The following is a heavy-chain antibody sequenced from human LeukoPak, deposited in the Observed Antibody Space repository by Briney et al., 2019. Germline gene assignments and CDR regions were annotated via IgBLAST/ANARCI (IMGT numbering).Heavy chain of an antibody. CDR2: ISYDGSNK. V-gene: IGHV3-30-3*01. CDR1: GFTFSSYA. J-gene: IGHJ4*02. Sequence: GGSLRLSCAASGFTFSSYAMRWVRQAPGKGLEWVAVISYDGSNKYYADSVKGRFTISRDNSKNTLYLQMNSLRAEDTALYYCAKGTAMVTSPFDYWGQGTLVTVSS. D-gene: IGHD5-18*01. CDR3: AKGTAMVTSPFDY.